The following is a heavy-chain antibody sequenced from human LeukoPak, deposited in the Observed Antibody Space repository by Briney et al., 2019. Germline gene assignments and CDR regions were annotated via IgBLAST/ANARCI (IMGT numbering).Heavy chain of an antibody. V-gene: IGHV3-30-3*01. CDR1: GFTFSSYA. Sequence: GGSLRLSCAASGFTFSSYAMHWVRQAPGKGLEWVAVISYDGSNKYYADSVKGRFTISRDNSKNTLYLQMDSLRAEDTALYYCAKDMPNPYFDYWGQGTLVTVSS. CDR2: ISYDGSNK. D-gene: IGHD2-2*01. J-gene: IGHJ4*02. CDR3: AKDMPNPYFDY.